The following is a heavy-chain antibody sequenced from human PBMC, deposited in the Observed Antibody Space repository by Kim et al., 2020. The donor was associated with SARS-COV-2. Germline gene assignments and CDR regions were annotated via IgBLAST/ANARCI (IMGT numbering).Heavy chain of an antibody. CDR3: ARESWPSSGWSRGTAAFDI. CDR2: IWYDGSNK. CDR1: GFTFSSYG. Sequence: GGSLRLSCAASGFTFSSYGMHWVRQAPGKGLEWVAVIWYDGSNKYYADSVKGRFTISRDNSKNTLYLQMNSLRAEDTAVYYCARESWPSSGWSRGTAAFDIWGQGTMVTVSS. V-gene: IGHV3-33*01. D-gene: IGHD6-19*01. J-gene: IGHJ3*02.